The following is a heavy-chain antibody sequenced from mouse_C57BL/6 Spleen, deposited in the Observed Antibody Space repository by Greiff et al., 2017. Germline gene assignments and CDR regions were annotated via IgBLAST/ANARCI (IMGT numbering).Heavy chain of an antibody. D-gene: IGHD2-4*01. V-gene: IGHV5-6*01. J-gene: IGHJ3*01. Sequence: EVQLVESGGDLVKPGGSLKLSCAASGFTFSSYGMSWVRQTPDKRLAWVATISSGGSYTYYPDSVKGRFTISRDHAKNTLYLQMSIRKSEDTAMYYCARQGGVYYDYGFAYWGQGTLVTVSA. CDR3: ARQGGVYYDYGFAY. CDR1: GFTFSSYG. CDR2: ISSGGSYT.